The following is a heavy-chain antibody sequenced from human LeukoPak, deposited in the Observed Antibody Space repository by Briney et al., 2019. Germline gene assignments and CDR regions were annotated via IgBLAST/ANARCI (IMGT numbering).Heavy chain of an antibody. D-gene: IGHD3-22*01. Sequence: SETLSLTCAVYGGSFSGYYWSWIRQPPGKGLEWIGEINHSGSTNYNPSLKSRVTISVDTSKNQFSLKLSSVTAADTAVYYCAREVVVIDRSFDYWGQGTLVTVSS. CDR2: INHSGST. CDR3: AREVVVIDRSFDY. V-gene: IGHV4-34*01. CDR1: GGSFSGYY. J-gene: IGHJ4*02.